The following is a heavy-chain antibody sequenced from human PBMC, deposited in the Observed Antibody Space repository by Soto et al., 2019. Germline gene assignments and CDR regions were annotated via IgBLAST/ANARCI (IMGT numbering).Heavy chain of an antibody. CDR1: GFAFSSYS. D-gene: IGHD4-4*01. CDR2: ISSRGDT. CDR3: ARGADYSNSNFDY. J-gene: IGHJ4*02. V-gene: IGHV3-21*01. Sequence: GGSLRLSCAVSGFAFSSYSVNWVRQAPGKGLEWVSSISSRGDTYYADSVKGRLAISRDNAKNSLYLQMTSLRVEDTAVYYCARGADYSNSNFDYWGQGTLVTVSS.